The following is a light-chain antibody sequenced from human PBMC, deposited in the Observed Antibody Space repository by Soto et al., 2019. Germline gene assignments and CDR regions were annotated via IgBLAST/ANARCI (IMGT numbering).Light chain of an antibody. CDR1: SSDFGGYNY. Sequence: SVLTQPASVSGSPGQSITISCTGTSSDFGGYNYVSWYQQHPGKAPKLMIYDVINRPSGVSNRFSGSKSGNTASLTISGLQAEDEADYYCSSYTSSSIPYVFGTGTKVTVL. V-gene: IGLV2-14*01. CDR3: SSYTSSSIPYV. CDR2: DVI. J-gene: IGLJ1*01.